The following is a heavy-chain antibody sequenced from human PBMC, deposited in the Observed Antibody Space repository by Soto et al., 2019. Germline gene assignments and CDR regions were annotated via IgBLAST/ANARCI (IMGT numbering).Heavy chain of an antibody. J-gene: IGHJ6*02. CDR2: ISGSGGST. Sequence: GGSLRLSCAASGFTFSSYAMSWVRQAPGKGLEWVSAISGSGGSTYYADSVKGRFTISRDNSKNTLYLQMNSLRAEDTAVYYCAKDVIVVVPAGMRYYYYGMDVWGQGTTVTVSS. D-gene: IGHD2-2*01. V-gene: IGHV3-23*01. CDR1: GFTFSSYA. CDR3: AKDVIVVVPAGMRYYYYGMDV.